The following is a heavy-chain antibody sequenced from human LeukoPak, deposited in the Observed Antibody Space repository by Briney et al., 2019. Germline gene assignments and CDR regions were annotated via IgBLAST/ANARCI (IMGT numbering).Heavy chain of an antibody. CDR2: IYYSGST. J-gene: IGHJ5*02. D-gene: IGHD2-2*01. V-gene: IGHV4-30-2*01. CDR3: ARERSTYAGAPENWFDP. CDR1: GGSISSDGHS. Sequence: SETLSLTCAVSGGSISSDGHSWSWIRQPPGKGLEWIGYIYYSGSTYYNPSLKSRVTISVDRSKTQFSLKLSSVTAADTAVYYCARERSTYAGAPENWFDPWGQGILVTVSS.